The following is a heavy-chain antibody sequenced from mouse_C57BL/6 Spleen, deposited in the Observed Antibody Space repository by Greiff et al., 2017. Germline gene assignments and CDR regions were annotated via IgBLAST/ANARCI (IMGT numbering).Heavy chain of an antibody. J-gene: IGHJ3*01. V-gene: IGHV1-42*01. CDR1: GYSFTGYY. Sequence: VQLQQSGPELVKPGASVKISCKASGYSFTGYYMNWVKQSPEKSLEWIGEINPSTGGTTYNQKFKAKATLTVDKSSSTAYMQLKSLTSEDSAVYYGASPSPLTGSAWFAYWGQGTLVTVSA. D-gene: IGHD4-1*01. CDR3: ASPSPLTGSAWFAY. CDR2: INPSTGGT.